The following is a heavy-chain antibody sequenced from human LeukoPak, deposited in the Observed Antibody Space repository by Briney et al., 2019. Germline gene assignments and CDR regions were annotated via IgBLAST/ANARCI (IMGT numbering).Heavy chain of an antibody. CDR2: INHSGGT. Sequence: SETLSLTCAVYGVSFSGYYWSWIRQPPGKGLEWIGEINHSGGTNYNPSLKSRVTISVDTSKNQFSLKLSSVTAADTAVYYCARGHYDFWSGYYTPFDYWGQGTLVTVSS. CDR1: GVSFSGYY. V-gene: IGHV4-34*01. CDR3: ARGHYDFWSGYYTPFDY. J-gene: IGHJ4*02. D-gene: IGHD3-3*01.